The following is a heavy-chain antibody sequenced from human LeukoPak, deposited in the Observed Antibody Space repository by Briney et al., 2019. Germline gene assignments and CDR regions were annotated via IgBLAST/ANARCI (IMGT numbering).Heavy chain of an antibody. CDR3: AKAQRITMVRGVPFDY. V-gene: IGHV3-30*18. CDR1: GFTFSSYG. Sequence: PGRSLRLSCAASGFTFSSYGMHWVRQAPGKGLEWVAVISYDGSNKYYADSVKGRFTISRDNSKNTLYLQMNSLRAEDTAVYYCAKAQRITMVRGVPFDYWGQGTLVTVSS. CDR2: ISYDGSNK. J-gene: IGHJ4*02. D-gene: IGHD3-10*01.